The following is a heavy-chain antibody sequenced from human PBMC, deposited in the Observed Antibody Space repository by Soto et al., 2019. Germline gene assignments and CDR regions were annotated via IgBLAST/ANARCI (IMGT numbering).Heavy chain of an antibody. CDR1: GFSLSTNGMG. J-gene: IGHJ4*02. CDR2: IYWDDDK. D-gene: IGHD5-12*01. V-gene: IGHV2-5*02. CDR3: ARLTRGVYDLDRLWEKFDY. Sequence: QITVKESGLTLVKPTQTLTLTCTFSGFSLSTNGMGVGWIRQSPGKALEWLALIYWDDDKRYSPSLRSRLTISQDTSKNQVHLTMTNMDPVDTATYSCARLTRGVYDLDRLWEKFDYWGQGTLVTVSS.